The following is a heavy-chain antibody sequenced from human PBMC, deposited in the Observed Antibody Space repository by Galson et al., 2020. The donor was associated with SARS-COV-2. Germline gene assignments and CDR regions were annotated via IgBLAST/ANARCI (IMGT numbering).Heavy chain of an antibody. CDR1: GESFSGYL. J-gene: IGHJ4*02. CDR2: IKHSGGT. CDR3: ARGRTDVSMIVVVITAASYYFDS. D-gene: IGHD3-22*01. Sequence: PSETLSLTCAVYGESFSGYLWSWIRQPPGKGLEWIGEIKHSGGTKYNPSLKSRVTISADTSKNQFSLKLSSVTAADTAVYYCARGRTDVSMIVVVITAASYYFDSWGQGNLVTVSS. V-gene: IGHV4-34*01.